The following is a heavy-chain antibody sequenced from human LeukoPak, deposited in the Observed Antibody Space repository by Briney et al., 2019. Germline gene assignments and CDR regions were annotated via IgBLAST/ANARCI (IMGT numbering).Heavy chain of an antibody. CDR3: ARGGSYDSSGPGGYYFDY. V-gene: IGHV1-18*01. CDR1: GYTFTSYG. CDR2: ISAYNGNT. Sequence: GASVKVSCKASGYTFTSYGISWVRQAPGQGLEWMGWISAYNGNTNYAQKLQGRVTMTTDTSTSTAYMELRSLRSDDTAVYYCARGGSYDSSGPGGYYFDYWGQGTLVTVSS. D-gene: IGHD3-22*01. J-gene: IGHJ4*02.